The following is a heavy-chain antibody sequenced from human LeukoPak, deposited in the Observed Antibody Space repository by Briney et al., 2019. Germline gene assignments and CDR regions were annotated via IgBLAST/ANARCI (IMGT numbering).Heavy chain of an antibody. V-gene: IGHV3-43*02. CDR1: GFTFSDVA. CDR3: VKETGGYFDY. CDR2: IGNDAVAT. D-gene: IGHD1-14*01. J-gene: IGHJ4*02. Sequence: GGSLRLSCAASGFTFSDVAMHWVRQAPGKGLEWVSLIGNDAVATYYADSVKGRFTISRDNSENSLYLQMTTLRTDDTALYYCVKETGGYFDYWGQGTLVTVSS.